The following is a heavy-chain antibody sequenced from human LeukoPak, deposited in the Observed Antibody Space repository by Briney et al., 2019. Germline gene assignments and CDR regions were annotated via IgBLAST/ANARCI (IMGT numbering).Heavy chain of an antibody. CDR3: ARRSSDYGDYGAGGIGY. J-gene: IGHJ4*02. Sequence: QTLSLTCAISGDSVSSHDAAWNWIRQSPARGLEWLGRTYYRSRWLNDYAVSVKSRITINPDTSKNHFSLKLSSVTAADTAVYYCARRSSDYGDYGAGGIGYWGQGTLVTVSS. V-gene: IGHV6-1*01. CDR1: GDSVSSHDAA. D-gene: IGHD4-17*01. CDR2: TYYRSRWLN.